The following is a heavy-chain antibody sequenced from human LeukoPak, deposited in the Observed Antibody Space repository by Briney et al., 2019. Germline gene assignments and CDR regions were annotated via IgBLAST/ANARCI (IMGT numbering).Heavy chain of an antibody. D-gene: IGHD6-13*01. CDR3: ARAIAAAGTNWFDP. CDR1: GGSISSYY. J-gene: IGHJ5*02. V-gene: IGHV4-59*01. CDR2: IYYSGST. Sequence: KPSETLSLTCTVSGGSISSYYWSWIRQPPGKGLEWIGYIYYSGSTNYNPSLKSRVTISVDTSKNQFSLKLSSVTAADTAVYYCARAIAAAGTNWFDPWGQGTLVTVSS.